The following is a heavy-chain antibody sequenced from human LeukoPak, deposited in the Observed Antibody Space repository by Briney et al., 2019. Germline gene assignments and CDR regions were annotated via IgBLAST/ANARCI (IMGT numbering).Heavy chain of an antibody. Sequence: GASVKVSCKASGYTFTGYYMHWVRQAPGQGLEWMGWINPNSGGTNYAQKFQGRVTMTRDTSISTAYMELSRLRSDDTAVYYCARMFFRMGSYYGYFQHWGQGTLVTVSS. CDR2: INPNSGGT. CDR3: ARMFFRMGSYYGYFQH. V-gene: IGHV1-2*02. D-gene: IGHD1-26*01. J-gene: IGHJ1*01. CDR1: GYTFTGYY.